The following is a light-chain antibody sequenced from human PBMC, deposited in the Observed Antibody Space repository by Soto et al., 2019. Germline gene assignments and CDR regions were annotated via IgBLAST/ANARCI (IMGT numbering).Light chain of an antibody. V-gene: IGLV2-14*03. Sequence: QSALTQPASVSGSPGQSITISCTGTTSDVGGYNYVSWYQQHPGQAPKLMIYGVSYRPSGVSNRFSGSKSGNTASLTISGLQAEDEADYYYSSHTSSTNLVVFGGGTKLTVL. J-gene: IGLJ2*01. CDR1: TSDVGGYNY. CDR2: GVS. CDR3: SSHTSSTNLVV.